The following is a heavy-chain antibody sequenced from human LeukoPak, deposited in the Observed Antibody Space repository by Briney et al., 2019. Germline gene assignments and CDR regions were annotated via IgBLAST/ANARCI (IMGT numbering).Heavy chain of an antibody. CDR1: GFTFSSYS. CDR3: ARGGRCSSTSCYSFGY. J-gene: IGHJ4*02. CDR2: IYSGGST. D-gene: IGHD2-2*01. V-gene: IGHV3-66*02. Sequence: GGSLRLSCAASGFTFSSYSMSWVRQAPGKGLEWVSVIYSGGSTYYADSVKGRFTISRDNSKNTLYLQMSSLRAEDTAVYYCARGGRCSSTSCYSFGYWGQGTLVTVSS.